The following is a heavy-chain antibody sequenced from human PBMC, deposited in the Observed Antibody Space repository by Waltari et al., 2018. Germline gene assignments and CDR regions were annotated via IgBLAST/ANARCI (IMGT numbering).Heavy chain of an antibody. D-gene: IGHD2-21*02. CDR2: SSGSGDTT. CDR1: GFTFSGYS. V-gene: IGHV3-23*04. J-gene: IGHJ4*02. CDR3: ATDWAGTSCNGDCLEN. Sequence: EVQVVESGGTLVQPEGSLRLSCAASGFTFSGYSMTWVRQAPGKGLGGCSSSSGSGDTTYYANSVKGRFSISRDNSKNTVFVHMNSLRAEDTAVYYCATDWAGTSCNGDCLENWGQGTLVTVSS.